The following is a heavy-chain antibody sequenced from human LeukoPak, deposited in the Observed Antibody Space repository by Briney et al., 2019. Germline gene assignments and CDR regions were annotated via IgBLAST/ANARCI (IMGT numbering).Heavy chain of an antibody. CDR1: GFTFSSYS. D-gene: IGHD1-1*01. CDR3: ATPGGYGYYFDY. V-gene: IGHV3-48*02. CDR2: ISPSSSSI. J-gene: IGHJ4*02. Sequence: GGSLRLSCAASGFTFSSYSMNWVRQAPGKGLEWLSYISPSSSSIYYADSEKGRFTISRDNAKNSLYLQMNSLRDEDTAVYYCATPGGYGYYFDYWGQGTLVTVSS.